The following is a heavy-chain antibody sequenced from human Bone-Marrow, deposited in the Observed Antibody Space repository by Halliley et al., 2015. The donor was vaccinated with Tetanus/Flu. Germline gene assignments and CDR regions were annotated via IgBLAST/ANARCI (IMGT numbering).Heavy chain of an antibody. V-gene: IGHV4-59*01. CDR2: IYYSGSTNFNT. D-gene: IGHD5-12*01. CDR3: ARFGPEKYSEYPFDI. CDR1: GVSIITYY. J-gene: IGHJ3*02. Sequence: GLVKPSETLSLTCTVSGVSIITYYWSWIRQPPGKGLEWIGYIYYSGSTNFNTNYNPSLKSRVAISLDTSKSQFSLRLSSVTAADTAVYYCARFGPEKYSEYPFDIWGQGTMVTVS.